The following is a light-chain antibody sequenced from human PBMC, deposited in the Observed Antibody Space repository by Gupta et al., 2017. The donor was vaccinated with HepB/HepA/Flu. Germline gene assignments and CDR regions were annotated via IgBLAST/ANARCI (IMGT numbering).Light chain of an antibody. V-gene: IGKV3-11*01. CDR3: QQRSSWPLT. J-gene: IGKJ4*01. CDR1: QSVSSY. CDR2: DAS. Sequence: EIELTQSPATLSLSPGERATLSCRASQSVSSYLVWYQQKPGKAPRLLIYDASNRATGIPARFSGSGSGTDFTLTISSLEPEDFAVYYCQQRSSWPLTFGGGTRVEIK.